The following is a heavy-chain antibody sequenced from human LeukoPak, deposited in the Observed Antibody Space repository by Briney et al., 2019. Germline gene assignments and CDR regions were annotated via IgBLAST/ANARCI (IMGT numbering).Heavy chain of an antibody. V-gene: IGHV3-23*01. CDR1: GFTFSSYA. D-gene: IGHD3-22*01. Sequence: GGSLRLPCAASGFTFSSYAMSWVRQAPGKGLEWVSALSARGGSTYYADSVKGRFTISRDNSKNTLYLQMNSLRAEDTAVYYCAKDLTSGYFDPFDYWGQGTLVTVSS. CDR3: AKDLTSGYFDPFDY. J-gene: IGHJ4*02. CDR2: LSARGGST.